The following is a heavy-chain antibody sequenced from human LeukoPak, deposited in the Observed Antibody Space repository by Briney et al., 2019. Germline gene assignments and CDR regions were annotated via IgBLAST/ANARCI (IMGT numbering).Heavy chain of an antibody. CDR2: IWYDGSNK. CDR3: ARADDYGLYYLDY. J-gene: IGHJ4*02. CDR1: GFTFSSYG. V-gene: IGHV3-33*01. Sequence: GGSLRLSCAASGFTFSSYGMHWVRQAPGKGLEWVAVIWYDGSNKYYADSVKGRFTISRDNSKNTLYLQMNSLRAEDTAVYYCARADDYGLYYLDYWGQGTLVTVSS. D-gene: IGHD4-17*01.